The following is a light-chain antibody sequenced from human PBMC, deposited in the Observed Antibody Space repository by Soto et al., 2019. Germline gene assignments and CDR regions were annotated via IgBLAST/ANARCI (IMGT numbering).Light chain of an antibody. Sequence: DIQMTQSPSSLSASVGDRVTITCRASQSISDYLNWYPQRPGKDPKLLIYAASSLQSGVPSRFRGSGSGTDFTLTISSRQPEDVATYYCQQRYSIPLTFGGGTKVEIK. V-gene: IGKV1-39*01. CDR2: AAS. J-gene: IGKJ4*01. CDR3: QQRYSIPLT. CDR1: QSISDY.